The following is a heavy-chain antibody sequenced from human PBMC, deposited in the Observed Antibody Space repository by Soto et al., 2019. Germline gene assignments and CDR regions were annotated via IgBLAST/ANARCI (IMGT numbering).Heavy chain of an antibody. CDR2: INPNSGGT. V-gene: IGHV1-2*04. D-gene: IGHD2-21*01. CDR1: GYIFTGYY. Sequence: GASVKVSCKASGYIFTGYYMHWVRQAPGQGLEWMGWINPNSGGTNYAQKFQGWVTMTRDTSISTAYMELSRLRSDDTAVYYCARGEGGPRWGSIDYWGQGTLVTVS. J-gene: IGHJ4*02. CDR3: ARGEGGPRWGSIDY.